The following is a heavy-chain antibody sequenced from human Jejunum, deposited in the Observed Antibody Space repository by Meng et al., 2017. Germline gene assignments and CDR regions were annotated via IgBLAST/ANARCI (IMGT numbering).Heavy chain of an antibody. Sequence: EVQLVESGGGLVQPGGSLRLSCAASGFSFSDHFMDWVRQAPGKGLEWVGRIRDRGYGYTTEYAASVRGRFTISRDDSKNSLYLQMNSLETDDTAVYYCVRNQVTYGGSFDYWGQGTLVTVSS. V-gene: IGHV3-72*01. D-gene: IGHD4-23*01. CDR1: GFSFSDHF. J-gene: IGHJ4*02. CDR2: IRDRGYGYTT. CDR3: VRNQVTYGGSFDY.